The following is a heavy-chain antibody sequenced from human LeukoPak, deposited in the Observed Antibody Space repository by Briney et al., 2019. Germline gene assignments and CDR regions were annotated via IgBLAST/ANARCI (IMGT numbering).Heavy chain of an antibody. CDR3: ARSGYDEDDY. CDR1: GFTVSSNS. V-gene: IGHV3-53*01. D-gene: IGHD5-12*01. CDR2: IYSDNT. Sequence: PGGSLRLSCTVSGFTVSSNSMSWVRQAPGKGLEWVSFIYSDNTHYSDSVKGRFTISRDNSKNTLYLQMNSLRAEDTAVYYCARSGYDEDDYWGQGTLVTVSS. J-gene: IGHJ4*02.